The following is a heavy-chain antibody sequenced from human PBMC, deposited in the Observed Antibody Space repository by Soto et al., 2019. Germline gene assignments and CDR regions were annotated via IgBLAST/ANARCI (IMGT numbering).Heavy chain of an antibody. CDR1: GGSIIGSGFH. CDR3: APRSGEYVGWFDP. V-gene: IGHV4-39*01. D-gene: IGHD3-16*01. J-gene: IGHJ5*02. CDR2: IYYSGTA. Sequence: QLQLRESGPGLVKPSETLSLTCTVSGGSIIGSGFHWAWIRQPPGKGLEWIGSIYYSGTANYSPYLKSRLTSAVDTSKNPLCLRLMPVTAADTAVYYGAPRSGEYVGWFDPWGQGTRVTVSS.